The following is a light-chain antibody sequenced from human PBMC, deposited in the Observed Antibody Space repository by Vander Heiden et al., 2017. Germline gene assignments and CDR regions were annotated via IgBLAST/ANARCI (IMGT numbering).Light chain of an antibody. J-gene: IGKJ2*01. CDR3: QQRSNWREYT. V-gene: IGKV3-11*01. CDR2: DAS. CDR1: QSVSSY. Sequence: IVLTQSPATLSLSSGARATLSCRASQSVSSYLAWYQHKPGQAPRLLSYDASNRATGIPARFSGSGSGTDFTLTISSLEPEDFAVYYCQQRSNWREYTFGQGTKLEIK.